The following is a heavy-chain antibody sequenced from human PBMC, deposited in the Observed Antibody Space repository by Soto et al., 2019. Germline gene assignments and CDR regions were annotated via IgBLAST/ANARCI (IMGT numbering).Heavy chain of an antibody. V-gene: IGHV3-7*01. CDR2: LKRDGSEK. J-gene: IGHJ4*01. CDR3: ARAPYQFWSGRYYFDY. CDR1: GFTFGLYW. Sequence: PGGSLRLSCAASGFTFGLYWMGWVRQAPGKGLEWVANLKRDGSEKYFLESVKGRFTMSRGNSKNTLYLQMNSLRAEDTAVYYCARAPYQFWSGRYYFDYWGQGTLVTVSS. D-gene: IGHD3-3*01.